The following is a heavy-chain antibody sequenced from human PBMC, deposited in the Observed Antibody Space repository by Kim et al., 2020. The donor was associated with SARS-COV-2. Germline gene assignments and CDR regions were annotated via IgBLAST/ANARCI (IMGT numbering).Heavy chain of an antibody. D-gene: IGHD3-9*01. CDR2: ISGSGGST. J-gene: IGHJ6*02. CDR3: AKDAGYYDILTGYALYYYGMDV. Sequence: GGSLRLSCAASGFTFSSYAMSWVRQAPGKGLEWVSAISGSGGSTYYADSVKGRFTISRDNSKNTLYLQMNSLRAEDTAVYYCAKDAGYYDILTGYALYYYGMDVWGQGTTVTVSS. V-gene: IGHV3-23*01. CDR1: GFTFSSYA.